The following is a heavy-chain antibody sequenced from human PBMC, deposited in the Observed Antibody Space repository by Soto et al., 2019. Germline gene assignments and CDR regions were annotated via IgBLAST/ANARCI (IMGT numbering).Heavy chain of an antibody. J-gene: IGHJ6*02. Sequence: EVQLVESGGGLVKPGGSLRLSCAASGFTFSSYSMNWVRQAPGKGLEWVSSISSSSSYIYYADSVKGRFTISRDNAKNSLYLQMNSLRAEDTAVYYCASAFDIYGMDVWGQGTTVTVSS. D-gene: IGHD3-9*01. V-gene: IGHV3-21*01. CDR3: ASAFDIYGMDV. CDR1: GFTFSSYS. CDR2: ISSSSSYI.